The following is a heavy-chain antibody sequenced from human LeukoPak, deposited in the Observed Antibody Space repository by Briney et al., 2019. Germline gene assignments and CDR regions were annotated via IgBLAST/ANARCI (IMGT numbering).Heavy chain of an antibody. CDR3: ATGAIVYDY. V-gene: IGHV1-24*01. CDR2: FGHQDGET. Sequence: GASVKVSCKVSGSTLSKISIGWVRQAPGKGLEWMGSFGHQDGETVHAQNFQARFNMTVDTATDTAYMEMSSLISEDTAVYYCATGAIVYDYWGQGTLVTVSS. J-gene: IGHJ4*02. D-gene: IGHD3-9*01. CDR1: GSTLSKIS.